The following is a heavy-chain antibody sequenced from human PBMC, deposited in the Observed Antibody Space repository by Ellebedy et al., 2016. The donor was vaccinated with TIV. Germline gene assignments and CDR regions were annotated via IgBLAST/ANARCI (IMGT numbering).Heavy chain of an antibody. D-gene: IGHD6-13*01. Sequence: MPSETLSLTCTVSGGSISSYYWSWIRQLPGKGLEWIGYIYYSGSTNYNPSLKSRVTISVDTSKNQFSLKLSSVTAADTAVYYCALLAGIAAAGTLDYWGQGTLVTVSS. CDR1: GGSISSYY. CDR2: IYYSGST. V-gene: IGHV4-59*08. CDR3: ALLAGIAAAGTLDY. J-gene: IGHJ4*02.